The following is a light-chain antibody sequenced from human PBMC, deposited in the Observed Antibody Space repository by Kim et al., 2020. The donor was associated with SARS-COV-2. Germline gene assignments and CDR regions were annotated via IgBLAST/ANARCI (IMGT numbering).Light chain of an antibody. J-gene: IGKJ4*01. V-gene: IGKV3-11*01. CDR1: HSVNTY. CDR2: DAS. CDR3: QQRSNWPLT. Sequence: IVLTQSPATLSLSPGERATLSCRASHSVNTYLAWYQQRPGQSPRLLIFDASNRATGIPARFSGSGSGTDFTLTISSLEPEDFAIYYCQQRSNWPLTFGGGTKVDIK.